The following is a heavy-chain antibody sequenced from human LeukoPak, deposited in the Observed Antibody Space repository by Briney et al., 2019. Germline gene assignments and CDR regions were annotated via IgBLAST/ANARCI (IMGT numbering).Heavy chain of an antibody. CDR3: ARDVGGCCRKGSYFDY. V-gene: IGHV3-48*02. CDR1: GLTFSSYN. CDR2: ISSSSTI. Sequence: GGSLRLSCAATGLTFSSYNMNWVRPAPGKGLEWVSYISSSSTIYYADSVKGRFTISRDNAKNSLYLQMNSLRDGDTALYYCARDVGGCCRKGSYFDYWGQGTLVTVSS. D-gene: IGHD2-15*01. J-gene: IGHJ4*02.